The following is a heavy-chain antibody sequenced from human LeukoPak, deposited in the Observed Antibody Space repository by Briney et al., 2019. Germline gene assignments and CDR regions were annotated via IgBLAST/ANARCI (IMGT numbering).Heavy chain of an antibody. J-gene: IGHJ4*02. CDR1: GGTFSSYA. CDR2: IIPILGIA. CDR3: ARVKDFWSGYYFDY. Sequence: GXSVKVSCKASGGTFSSYAISWVRQAPGQGLEWMGRIIPILGIANYAQKFQGRVTITADKSTSTAYMELSSLRSEDTAVYYCARVKDFWSGYYFDYWGQGTLVTVSS. D-gene: IGHD3-3*01. V-gene: IGHV1-69*04.